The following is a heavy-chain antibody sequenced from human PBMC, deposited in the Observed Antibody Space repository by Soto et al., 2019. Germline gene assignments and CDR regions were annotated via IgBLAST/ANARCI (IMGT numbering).Heavy chain of an antibody. CDR2: ISYDGSNK. CDR3: ARDYAPSSYGYMALSYGMDV. Sequence: GGSLRLSCAASGFTFSSYAMHWVRQAPGKGLEWVAVISYDGSNKYYADSAKGRFTISRDNSKNTLYLQMNSLRAEDTAVYYCARDYAPSSYGYMALSYGMDVWGQGTTVTVSS. J-gene: IGHJ6*02. CDR1: GFTFSSYA. D-gene: IGHD5-18*01. V-gene: IGHV3-30-3*01.